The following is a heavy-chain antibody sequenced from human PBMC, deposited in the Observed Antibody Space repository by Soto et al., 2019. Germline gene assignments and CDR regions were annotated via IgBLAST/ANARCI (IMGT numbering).Heavy chain of an antibody. CDR2: ISVSGGST. CDR3: AKADCITRVRGVYYFDY. J-gene: IGHJ4*02. CDR1: GFTFSSYA. Sequence: EVQLLESGGGLVQPGGSLRLSCAASGFTFSSYAMSWVRQAPGKGLEWVSAISVSGGSTYYADSVKGRFTISRDNSKNTLYLQMNSLRAEDTALYYCAKADCITRVRGVYYFDYWGQGTLVTVSS. V-gene: IGHV3-23*01. D-gene: IGHD3-10*01.